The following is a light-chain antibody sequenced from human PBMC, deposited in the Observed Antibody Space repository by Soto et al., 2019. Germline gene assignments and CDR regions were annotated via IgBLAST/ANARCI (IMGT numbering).Light chain of an antibody. V-gene: IGKV1-39*01. J-gene: IGKJ1*01. CDR1: HNTRGY. CDR3: QQSYSTPGT. CDR2: AAS. Sequence: DIQMTQYPSSLSASVRDRVTITCRASHNTRGYLNWYQQKPGKAPKLLIYAASNLQSGIPSRFSGSGSETDFTLTISSLQPEDFATYYCQQSYSTPGTFGQGTKVDIK.